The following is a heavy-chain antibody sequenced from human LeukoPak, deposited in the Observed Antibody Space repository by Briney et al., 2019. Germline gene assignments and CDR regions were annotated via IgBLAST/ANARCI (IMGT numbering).Heavy chain of an antibody. CDR3: ARIYDFWSGYRDY. D-gene: IGHD3-3*01. V-gene: IGHV3-23*01. CDR1: GFTFSSYA. J-gene: IGHJ4*02. CDR2: ISGSGGST. Sequence: GGSLRLSCADSGFTFSSYAMSWVRQAPGKGLEWVSAISGSGGSTYYADSVKGRFTISRDNAKNSLYLQMNSLRAEDTAVYYCARIYDFWSGYRDYWGQGTLVTVSS.